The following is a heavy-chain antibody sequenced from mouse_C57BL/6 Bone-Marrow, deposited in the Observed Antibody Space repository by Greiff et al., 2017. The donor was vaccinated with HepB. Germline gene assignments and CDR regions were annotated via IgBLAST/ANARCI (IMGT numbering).Heavy chain of an antibody. CDR3: TRGGNPGFAY. D-gene: IGHD2-1*01. Sequence: EVNVVESGGGLVQPGGSMKLSCAASGFTFSDAWMDWVRQSPEKGLEWVAEIRNKANNHATSYAESVKGRFTISRDDSKSSVYLQMNSLRAEDTGIYYCTRGGNPGFAYWGQGTLVTVSA. V-gene: IGHV6-6*01. CDR2: IRNKANNHAT. J-gene: IGHJ3*01. CDR1: GFTFSDAW.